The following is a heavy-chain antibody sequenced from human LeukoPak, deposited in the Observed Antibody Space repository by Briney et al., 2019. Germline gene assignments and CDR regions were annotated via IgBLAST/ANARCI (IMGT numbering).Heavy chain of an antibody. CDR1: GFTFSSYG. CDR2: ISGSGGST. CDR3: AKDGSSGYYYYYMDV. D-gene: IGHD5-12*01. J-gene: IGHJ6*03. Sequence: GGSLRLSCAASGFTFSSYGMSWVRQAPGRGLEWVSVISGSGGSTYYADSVRGRFTISRDNSKSTLSLQMNSLRPEDTALYYCAKDGSSGYYYYYMDVWGKGTTVTVSS. V-gene: IGHV3-23*01.